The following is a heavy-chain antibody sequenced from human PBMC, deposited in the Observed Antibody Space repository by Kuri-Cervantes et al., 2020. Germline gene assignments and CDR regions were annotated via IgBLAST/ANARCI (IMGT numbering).Heavy chain of an antibody. CDR2: IYYSGST. D-gene: IGHD2-21*02. Sequence: LRLSCAVSGYSISSSNWWGWIRQPPGKGLEWIGYIYYSGSTNYNPSLKGRVTISVDTSKNQFSLKLSSVTAAGTAVYYCAREALLDVVVTATHWYFDLWGRGTLVTVSS. J-gene: IGHJ2*01. V-gene: IGHV4-28*03. CDR1: GYSISSSNW. CDR3: AREALLDVVVTATHWYFDL.